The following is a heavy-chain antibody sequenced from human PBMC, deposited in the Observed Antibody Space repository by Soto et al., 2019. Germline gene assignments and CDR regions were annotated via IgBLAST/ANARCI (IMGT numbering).Heavy chain of an antibody. CDR3: AKGDCGGDCYSFDAFDI. D-gene: IGHD2-21*02. CDR2: ISYDGSNK. CDR1: GFTFSSYG. V-gene: IGHV3-30*18. J-gene: IGHJ3*02. Sequence: QVQLVEYGGGVVQPGRSLRLSCAASGFTFSSYGMHWVRQAPGKGLEWVAVISYDGSNKYYADSVKGRFTISRDNSKNTLYLQMISLRAEDTAVYYCAKGDCGGDCYSFDAFDIWGQGTMVTVSS.